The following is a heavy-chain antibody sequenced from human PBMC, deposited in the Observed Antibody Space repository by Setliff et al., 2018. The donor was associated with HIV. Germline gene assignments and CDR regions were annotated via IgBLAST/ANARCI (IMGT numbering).Heavy chain of an antibody. J-gene: IGHJ6*03. D-gene: IGHD1-26*01. CDR3: VRWEQDRLDYYYMDV. V-gene: IGHV3-30*15. Sequence: GGSLRLSCVASGFTFRTFAMHWVRQAPGKGLEWVSVITYDGSRTYYADSVKGRCTISRDNSKSTLYLQLSSLRPEDTAVYYCVRWEQDRLDYYYMDVWGKGTSVTVSS. CDR2: ITYDGSRT. CDR1: GFTFRTFA.